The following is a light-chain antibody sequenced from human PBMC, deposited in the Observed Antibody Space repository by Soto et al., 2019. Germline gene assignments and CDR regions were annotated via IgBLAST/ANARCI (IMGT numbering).Light chain of an antibody. Sequence: EIVITQSPATLSVSPGERATLSCRASQSVSSNLAWYKQKPGQPPRLLIYGASTRATGIPARFSGSGSGTEFTITIDSLQSEDFAVYYCQQYDYWPPYTFGQGNKLEIK. J-gene: IGKJ2*01. CDR1: QSVSSN. CDR2: GAS. CDR3: QQYDYWPPYT. V-gene: IGKV3-15*01.